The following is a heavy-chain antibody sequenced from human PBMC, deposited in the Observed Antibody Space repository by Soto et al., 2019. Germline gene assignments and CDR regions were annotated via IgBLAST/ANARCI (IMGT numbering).Heavy chain of an antibody. D-gene: IGHD4-17*01. J-gene: IGHJ4*02. V-gene: IGHV3-13*01. CDR1: GFTFSRYD. CDR3: ARPIYGDYAFDS. CDR2: IGSAGET. Sequence: GGSLRLSCAASGFTFSRYDIHWVRQATGKGLEWVSAIGSAGETHYAGSAKGRFTISRENAKTSAYLQMNSLRAEDTAVYYCARPIYGDYAFDSWGQGTLVTVSS.